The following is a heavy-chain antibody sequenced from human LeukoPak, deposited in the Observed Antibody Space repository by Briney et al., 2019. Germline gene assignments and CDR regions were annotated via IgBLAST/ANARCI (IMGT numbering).Heavy chain of an antibody. CDR1: GGSISSGDYY. J-gene: IGHJ4*02. CDR2: IYYSGST. CDR3: ARAPTKYQPLPDY. V-gene: IGHV4-30-4*01. Sequence: SETLSLTCTVSGGSISSGDYYWSWIRQPPGKGLEWIGYIYYSGSTYYNPSLKSRVTISVDTSKNQFSLKLSSVTAADTAVYYCARAPTKYQPLPDYWGQGTLVTVSS. D-gene: IGHD2-2*01.